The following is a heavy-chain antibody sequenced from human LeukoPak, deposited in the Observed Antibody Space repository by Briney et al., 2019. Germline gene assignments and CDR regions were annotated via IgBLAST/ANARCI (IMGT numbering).Heavy chain of an antibody. CDR2: ISPDGSDT. CDR3: VANDFWTGVDV. V-gene: IGHV3-74*01. D-gene: IGHD3-3*01. J-gene: IGHJ6*04. CDR1: GLTFSSYW. Sequence: GGSLRLSCAASGLTFSSYWMHWVRQAPGKGLMWVSRISPDGSDTSYAGSVRGRSSISRDNAKNTLYLQMSSLGAEDTAVYFCVANDFWTGVDVWGKGTTVTVSS.